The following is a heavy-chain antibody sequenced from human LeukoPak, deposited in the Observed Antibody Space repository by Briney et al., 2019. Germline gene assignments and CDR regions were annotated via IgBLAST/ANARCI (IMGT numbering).Heavy chain of an antibody. J-gene: IGHJ4*02. CDR2: IRSKPYGGTT. CDR3: ARGGVYCSSVSCSVDY. V-gene: IGHV3-49*03. D-gene: IGHD2-2*01. Sequence: PGGSLRLSCTASGFTFGDYAMSWFRQAPGKGLEWVGFIRSKPYGGTTENAASVKGRFTISRNDSNSIAYLQMNSLKTEDTAVYYCARGGVYCSSVSCSVDYWGQGILVTVSS. CDR1: GFTFGDYA.